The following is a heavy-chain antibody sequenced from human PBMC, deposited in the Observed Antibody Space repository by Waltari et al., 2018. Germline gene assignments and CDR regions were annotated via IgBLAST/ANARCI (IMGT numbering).Heavy chain of an antibody. CDR3: AKVWGFFYLDF. J-gene: IGHJ4*02. Sequence: EVQLLESGGGLFPPGGSLRLSCGVSGFTFSSYARAWVRQSPGKGLEWVSIVSNGVGSTYYADAVKGRFTVSRDSSNNTLYLQMNSLRDEDTAMYYCAKVWGFFYLDFWGRGTLVTVSS. CDR2: VSNGVGST. CDR1: GFTFSSYA. V-gene: IGHV3-23*01. D-gene: IGHD7-27*01.